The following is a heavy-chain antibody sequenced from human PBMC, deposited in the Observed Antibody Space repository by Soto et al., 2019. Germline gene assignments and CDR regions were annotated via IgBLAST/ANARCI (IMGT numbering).Heavy chain of an antibody. CDR1: VSSNY. D-gene: IGHD5-12*01. CDR2: ISGSGGST. Sequence: VSSNYMSWVRQAPGKGLEWVSAISGSGGSTYYADSVKGRFTISRDNSKNTLYLQMNSLRAEDTAVYYCAKEMATITSPNWFDPWDQGTLVTVSS. CDR3: AKEMATITSPNWFDP. V-gene: IGHV3-23*01. J-gene: IGHJ5*02.